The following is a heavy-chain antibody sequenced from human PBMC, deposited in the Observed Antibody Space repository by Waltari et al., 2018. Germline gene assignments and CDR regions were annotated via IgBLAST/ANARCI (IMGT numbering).Heavy chain of an antibody. CDR1: GYNCHGYY. CDR2: NNPNSGGT. D-gene: IGHD1-26*01. J-gene: IGHJ4*02. CDR3: AIYSRSYADD. V-gene: IGHV1-2*06. Sequence: QVQLVQSGAEVKKPGSSVKVSWPASGYNCHGYYMHWVRQAPGQGLEWMGRNNPNSGGTNYAQKFQGRVTMTRDTSISTAYMELSRLRSDDTAVYYCAIYSRSYADDWGQGTLVTVSS.